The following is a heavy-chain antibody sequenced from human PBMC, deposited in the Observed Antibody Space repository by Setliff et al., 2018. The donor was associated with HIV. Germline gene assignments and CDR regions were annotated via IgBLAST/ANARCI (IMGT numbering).Heavy chain of an antibody. CDR2: IYYTGSP. V-gene: IGHV4-39*01. CDR1: GDSISSSIYY. Sequence: PSETLSLTCTVSGDSISSSIYYWGWVRQPPGKGLEWIGGIYYTGSPFYNPSLKSRVTISVDTSNNQFSLKLSSVTAADTAVYYCARGGGTSSPIDYHCYIDVWGKGTTVTVSS. CDR3: ARGGGTSSPIDYHCYIDV. D-gene: IGHD6-6*01. J-gene: IGHJ6*03.